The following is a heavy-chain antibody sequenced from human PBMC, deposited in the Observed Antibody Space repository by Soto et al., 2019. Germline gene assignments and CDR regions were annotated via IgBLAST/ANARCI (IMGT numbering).Heavy chain of an antibody. D-gene: IGHD4-17*01. Sequence: QVQLVGSGGGVVQPGRSLRLSCAASGFTFSSYAMHWVRQAPGKGLEWVAVISYDGSNKYYADSVKGRFTISRDNSKNTLYLQMNSLRAEDTAVYYCARDPYGDSYYYYGMDVWGQGTTVTVSS. V-gene: IGHV3-30-3*01. CDR3: ARDPYGDSYYYYGMDV. J-gene: IGHJ6*02. CDR2: ISYDGSNK. CDR1: GFTFSSYA.